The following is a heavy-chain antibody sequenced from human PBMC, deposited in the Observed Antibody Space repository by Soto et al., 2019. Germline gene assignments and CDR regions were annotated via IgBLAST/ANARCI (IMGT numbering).Heavy chain of an antibody. J-gene: IGHJ6*02. V-gene: IGHV1-58*01. CDR2: IVVGSGKT. CDR3: AAGRYAYDSSVYYRDGMDV. Sequence: QMQLVQSGPEVKKPGTSVKVSCKASGFTFTSSAVQWVRQARGQRLEWIGWIVVGSGKTDYAQKFQERVPITRDMATGTAYRGQSSRGYADTAVYYCAAGRYAYDSSVYYRDGMDVGGQGTTVTVCS. D-gene: IGHD3-22*01. CDR1: GFTFTSSA.